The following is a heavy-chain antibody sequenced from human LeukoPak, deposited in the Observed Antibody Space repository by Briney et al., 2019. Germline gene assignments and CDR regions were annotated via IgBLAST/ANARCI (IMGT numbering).Heavy chain of an antibody. J-gene: IGHJ6*02. CDR2: IHYSGRP. CDR3: ARFGVDYDMDV. CDR1: GGSISGHY. Sequence: SETLSLTCTGSGGSISGHYWTWIRQPPGKGLEWIGQIHYSGRPDYNPSLKSRVTISVDTSKNQLSLKVTSVTGADTAVYYCARFGVDYDMDVWGQGTTVTVSS. V-gene: IGHV4-59*11. D-gene: IGHD3-16*01.